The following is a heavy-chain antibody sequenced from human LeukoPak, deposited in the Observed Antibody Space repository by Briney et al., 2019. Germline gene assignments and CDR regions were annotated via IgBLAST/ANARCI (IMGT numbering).Heavy chain of an antibody. D-gene: IGHD6-13*01. J-gene: IGHJ4*02. V-gene: IGHV4-59*08. CDR3: ARDLSSSWRPTVN. CDR1: GGSISSYY. CDR2: IYYSGST. Sequence: SETLSLTCTVSGGSISSYYWSWIRQPPGKGLEWIGYIYYSGSTNYNPSLKSRITISVDTSKNQFSLKVNSVTAADTAVYYCARDLSSSWRPTVNWGQGTLVTVSS.